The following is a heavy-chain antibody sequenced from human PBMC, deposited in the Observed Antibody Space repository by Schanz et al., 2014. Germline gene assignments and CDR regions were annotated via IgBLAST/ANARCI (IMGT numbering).Heavy chain of an antibody. D-gene: IGHD4-4*01. Sequence: EVQLVESGGGLVQPGRSLRLSCAASGFTFDNYAMHWVRQAPGKGLEWVSSISWNSGSVAYADSVKGRFTISRDDAKNSLYLQMNSLRAEDTALYYCAKDRQTTVNRVGYYYGMGVWGQGTTVTVSS. CDR1: GFTFDNYA. J-gene: IGHJ6*02. CDR3: AKDRQTTVNRVGYYYGMGV. V-gene: IGHV3-9*01. CDR2: ISWNSGSV.